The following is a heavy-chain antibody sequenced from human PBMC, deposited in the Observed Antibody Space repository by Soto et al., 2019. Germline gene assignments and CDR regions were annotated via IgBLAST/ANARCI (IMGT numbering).Heavy chain of an antibody. CDR3: ARECSTSGTHYYYYYMDV. CDR2: ISAYNGNT. V-gene: IGHV1-18*01. CDR1: GYTFTSYG. Sequence: QVQLVQSGAEVKKPGASVKVSCKASGYTFTSYGISWVRQAPGQGLEWMGWISAYNGNTNYAQKLQGRVTMTTDTSTSTAYMELRSLRSDDTSVYYCARECSTSGTHYYYYYMDVWGKGTTVTVSS. D-gene: IGHD2-2*01. J-gene: IGHJ6*03.